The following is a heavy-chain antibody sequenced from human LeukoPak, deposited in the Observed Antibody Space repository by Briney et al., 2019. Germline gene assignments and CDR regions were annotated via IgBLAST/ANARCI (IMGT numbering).Heavy chain of an antibody. CDR2: ISSSGRTI. V-gene: IGHV3-11*04. Sequence: GESLRLSCAASGFTFSDYYMSWIRQAPGKGLEWVSYISSSGRTIYYADSVKGRCTISRDNAKNSLYLQMNNLRVEDTAVYYCARDQPIGYNYGYPFDNWGQGTLVTVSS. J-gene: IGHJ4*02. CDR1: GFTFSDYY. D-gene: IGHD5-18*01. CDR3: ARDQPIGYNYGYPFDN.